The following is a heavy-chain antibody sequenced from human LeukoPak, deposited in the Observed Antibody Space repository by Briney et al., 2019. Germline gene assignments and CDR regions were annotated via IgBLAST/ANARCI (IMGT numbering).Heavy chain of an antibody. CDR3: ARHGGSGWLGEYFQH. CDR1: GGSISSYY. V-gene: IGHV4-4*07. CDR2: IYTSGST. Sequence: SETLSLTCTVSGGSISSYYWSWIRQPAGKGLEWIGRIYTSGSTNYNPSLKSRVTMSVDTSKNQFSLKLSSVTAADTAVYYCARHGGSGWLGEYFQHWGQGTLVTVSS. J-gene: IGHJ1*01. D-gene: IGHD6-19*01.